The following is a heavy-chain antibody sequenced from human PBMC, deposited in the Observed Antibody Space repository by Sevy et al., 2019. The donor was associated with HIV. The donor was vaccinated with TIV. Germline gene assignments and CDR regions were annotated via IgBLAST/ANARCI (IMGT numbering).Heavy chain of an antibody. Sequence: GGSLRLSCAASGFTFSSYAMHWVRQAPGKGLEWVAVISYDGSNKYYADSGKGRFTISRDNSKNTLYLQMNSLRAEDTAVYYCARDLYYDFWSGYHYYGMDVWGQGTTVTVSS. V-gene: IGHV3-30-3*01. J-gene: IGHJ6*02. CDR2: ISYDGSNK. CDR1: GFTFSSYA. CDR3: ARDLYYDFWSGYHYYGMDV. D-gene: IGHD3-3*01.